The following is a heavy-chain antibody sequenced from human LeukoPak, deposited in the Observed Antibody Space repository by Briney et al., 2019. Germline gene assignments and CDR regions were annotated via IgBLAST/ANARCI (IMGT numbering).Heavy chain of an antibody. V-gene: IGHV4-61*01. CDR1: GGSVNSQNYY. CDR2: IYNNVRT. Sequence: SETLSLTCTVSGGSVNSQNYYWNWIRQPPGKGLEWIGYIYNNVRTNYNPSLKSRVAIFVDTSTNQFSLRLSSVIAADTAVYYCAARMDFWSGYYANWFDPWGQGTLVTVSS. D-gene: IGHD3-3*01. J-gene: IGHJ5*02. CDR3: AARMDFWSGYYANWFDP.